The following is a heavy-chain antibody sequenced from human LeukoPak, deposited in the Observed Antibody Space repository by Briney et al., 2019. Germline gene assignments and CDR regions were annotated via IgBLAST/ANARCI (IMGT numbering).Heavy chain of an antibody. J-gene: IGHJ6*02. V-gene: IGHV4-39*01. CDR3: ARGYSSSWSHYYYYYGMDV. CDR1: GGSISSSSYY. Sequence: SETLSLTCTVSGGSISSSSYYWGWVRQPPGKGLEWIGSIYYSGSTYYNPSLKSRVTISVDTSKNQFSLKLSSVTAADTAVYYCARGYSSSWSHYYYYYGMDVWGQGTTVTVSS. D-gene: IGHD6-13*01. CDR2: IYYSGST.